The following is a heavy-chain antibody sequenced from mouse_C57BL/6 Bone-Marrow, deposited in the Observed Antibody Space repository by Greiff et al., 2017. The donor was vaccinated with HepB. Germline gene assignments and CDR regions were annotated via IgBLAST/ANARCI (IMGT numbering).Heavy chain of an antibody. V-gene: IGHV3-6*01. CDR2: ISYDGSN. Sequence: ESGPGLVKPSQSLSLTCSVTGYSITSGYYWNWIRQFPGNKLEWMGYISYDGSNNYNPSLKNRISITRDTSKNQFFLKLNSVTTEDTATYYCAREEGLTGTDFDNWGQGTTLTVSS. J-gene: IGHJ2*01. CDR1: GYSITSGYY. D-gene: IGHD4-1*01. CDR3: AREEGLTGTDFDN.